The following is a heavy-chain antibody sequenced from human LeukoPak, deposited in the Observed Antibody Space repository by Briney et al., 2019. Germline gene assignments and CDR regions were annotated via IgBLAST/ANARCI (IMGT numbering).Heavy chain of an antibody. CDR1: GYTFTDYY. V-gene: IGHV1-2*02. Sequence: ASVKVSCKASGYTFTDYYIHWVRQAPGQGLEWMAWVNPNSGGTYYAQNFHDRITLTRDTSISTAYMELSRLRSDDTAIYYCARANALYCSSTSCLFDYWGQGTLVTVSS. D-gene: IGHD2-2*01. J-gene: IGHJ4*02. CDR3: ARANALYCSSTSCLFDY. CDR2: VNPNSGGT.